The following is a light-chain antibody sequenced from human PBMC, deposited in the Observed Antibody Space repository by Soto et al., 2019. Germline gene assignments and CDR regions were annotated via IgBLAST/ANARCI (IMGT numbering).Light chain of an antibody. CDR3: QHSYNMPIA. J-gene: IGKJ5*01. Sequence: DVHMTQSPSSLSASVGYRFTITCRASQSISSYLNWYQHKPGRAPRLLIYAASTLQSGVPSRFTGSGSGTEFTLTITGLQPEDFEPYYCQHSYNMPIAFGQGTRLEIK. CDR2: AAS. V-gene: IGKV1-39*01. CDR1: QSISSY.